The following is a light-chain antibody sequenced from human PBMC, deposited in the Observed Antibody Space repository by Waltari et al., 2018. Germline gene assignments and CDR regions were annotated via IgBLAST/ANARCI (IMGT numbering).Light chain of an antibody. CDR2: GVS. CDR1: QSATNY. CDR3: QQYSKWPPFT. V-gene: IGKV3-15*01. Sequence: EIVMTQSPATLSVSPGERATLSCRASQSATNYLAWYQQKPGQAPRLLIFGVSTRATGVPARFSGSGSGTEFTLTISSLQSEDSGVYYCQQYSKWPPFTFGQGTNLEIK. J-gene: IGKJ2*01.